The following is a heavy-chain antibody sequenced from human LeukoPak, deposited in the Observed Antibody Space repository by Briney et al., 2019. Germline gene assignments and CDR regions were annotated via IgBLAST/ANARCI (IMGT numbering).Heavy chain of an antibody. CDR1: GGSFSGYY. D-gene: IGHD6-13*01. J-gene: IGHJ1*01. Sequence: SETLSLTCAVYGGSFSGYYWSWIRQPPGKGLEWIGEINHSGSTNYNPSLKSRVTISVDTSKNQFSLKLSSVTAADTAAYYCARGIPQGAAAATAIQHWGQGTLVTVSS. CDR2: INHSGST. V-gene: IGHV4-34*01. CDR3: ARGIPQGAAAATAIQH.